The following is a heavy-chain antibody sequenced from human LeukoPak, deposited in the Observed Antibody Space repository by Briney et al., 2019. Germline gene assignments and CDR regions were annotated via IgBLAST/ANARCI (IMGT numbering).Heavy chain of an antibody. Sequence: PGGSLRLSCEASGFTFSNYWMSWVRQAPGKGLEWVANIKQDGSEKYYVDSVKGRFTISRDDAKNSLYLQMNSLRAEDTAVYYCARDQHDSAWQRGAAFDIWGQGTMVTVSS. CDR2: IKQDGSEK. J-gene: IGHJ3*02. D-gene: IGHD6-25*01. CDR1: GFTFSNYW. V-gene: IGHV3-7*01. CDR3: ARDQHDSAWQRGAAFDI.